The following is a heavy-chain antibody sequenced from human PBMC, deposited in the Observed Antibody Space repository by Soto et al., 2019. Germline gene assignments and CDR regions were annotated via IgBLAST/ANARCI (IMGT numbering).Heavy chain of an antibody. CDR3: ARDGDPGYAFWSGPLGGGRSDP. CDR1: GATFGNTA. V-gene: IGHV1-69*12. J-gene: IGHJ5*02. CDR2: IAPMFGTA. D-gene: IGHD3-3*01. Sequence: QAQLVQSGAEVKKPGSSVNVSCKTSGATFGNTAVTWVRQAPGQGLEWMGGIAPMFGTANYAQKFQGRVTITADESTNTAYMELSSLRSDDTAVYYCARDGDPGYAFWSGPLGGGRSDPWGQGTLVTVSS.